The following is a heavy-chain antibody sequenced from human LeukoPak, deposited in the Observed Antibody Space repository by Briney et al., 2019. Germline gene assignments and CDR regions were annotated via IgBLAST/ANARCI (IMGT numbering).Heavy chain of an antibody. CDR2: IYYSGST. CDR3: ARDSRQGNFDY. Sequence: AETLSLTCAVYGGSFSGYCWSWIRQPPGKGLEWIGYIYYSGSTNYNPSLKSRVTISVDTSKNQFSLQLSSVTAADTAVYYCARDSRQGNFDYWGQGTLVTVSS. D-gene: IGHD1-26*01. J-gene: IGHJ4*02. V-gene: IGHV4-34*11. CDR1: GGSFSGYC.